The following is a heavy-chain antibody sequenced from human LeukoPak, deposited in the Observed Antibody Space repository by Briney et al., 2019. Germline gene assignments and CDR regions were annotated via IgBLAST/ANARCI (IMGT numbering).Heavy chain of an antibody. CDR1: GGTFSSYA. CDR2: IIPIFGTA. V-gene: IGHV1-69*05. J-gene: IGHJ6*03. Sequence: ASVKVSCKASGGTFSSYAISWVRQAPGQGREWMGGIIPIFGTANYAQKFQGRVTITTDESTSTAYMELSSLRSEDTAVYYCARTNPKLEDLDYYYMDVWGKGTTVTVSS. D-gene: IGHD1-1*01. CDR3: ARTNPKLEDLDYYYMDV.